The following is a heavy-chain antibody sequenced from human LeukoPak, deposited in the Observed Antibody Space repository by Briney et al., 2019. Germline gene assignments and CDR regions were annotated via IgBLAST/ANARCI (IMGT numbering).Heavy chain of an antibody. J-gene: IGHJ4*02. CDR3: ARAPSAGSYSFYYFDY. V-gene: IGHV4-4*07. Sequence: SETLSLTCTVSGGSISSYYWSWIRQPAGKGLEWIGRIYTSGSTNYNPSLKSRVTMSVDTSKNQFSLELSSVTAADTAVYYCARAPSAGSYSFYYFDYWGQGTLVTVSS. CDR1: GGSISSYY. CDR2: IYTSGST. D-gene: IGHD3-10*01.